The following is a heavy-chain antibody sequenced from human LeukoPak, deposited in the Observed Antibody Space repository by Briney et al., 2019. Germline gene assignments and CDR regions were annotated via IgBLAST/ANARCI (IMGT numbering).Heavy chain of an antibody. J-gene: IGHJ6*03. Sequence: PGGSLRLSCAASGFTFDDYGMNWVRQFPGKGLEWVSGINWNAGSTGYADSVKGRFTISRDNVKNSLYLQMNSLRAEDTALYYCARDAVLLWFGELLPSVYYYYMDVWGKGTTVTVSS. CDR1: GFTFDDYG. D-gene: IGHD3-10*01. CDR3: ARDAVLLWFGELLPSVYYYYMDV. CDR2: INWNAGST. V-gene: IGHV3-20*04.